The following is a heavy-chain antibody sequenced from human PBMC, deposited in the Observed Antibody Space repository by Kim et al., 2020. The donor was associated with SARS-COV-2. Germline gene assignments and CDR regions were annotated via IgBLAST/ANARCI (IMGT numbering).Heavy chain of an antibody. D-gene: IGHD1-1*01. CDR2: IWYDGSNK. Sequence: GGSLRLSCAASGFTFSSYGMHWVRQAPGKGLEWVAVIWYDGSNKYYADSVKGRFTISRDNSKNTLYLQMNSLRAEDTAVYYCARDNWNDLHFDYWGQGTLVTVSS. CDR1: GFTFSSYG. J-gene: IGHJ4*02. CDR3: ARDNWNDLHFDY. V-gene: IGHV3-33*01.